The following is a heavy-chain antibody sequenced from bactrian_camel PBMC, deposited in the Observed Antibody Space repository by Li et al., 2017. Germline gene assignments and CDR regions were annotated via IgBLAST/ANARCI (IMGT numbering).Heavy chain of an antibody. CDR2: SGSNGST. J-gene: IGHJ4*01. CDR1: GFTFSTYA. D-gene: IGHD2*01. V-gene: IGHV3S44*01. Sequence: VQLVESGGRLVQPGGSLRLSCAASGFTFSTYAITWVRQAPGERREGVAASGSNGSTKYADSVKGRLTITRDNAKNTLYLQLNSLKTEDTAVYYCAQGGRYAATIRGQGTQVTVS.